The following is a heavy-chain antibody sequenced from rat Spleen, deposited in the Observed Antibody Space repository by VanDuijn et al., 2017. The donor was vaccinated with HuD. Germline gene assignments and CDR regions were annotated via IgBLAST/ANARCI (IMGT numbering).Heavy chain of an antibody. J-gene: IGHJ3*01. CDR2: ISYEGSST. CDR3: ARQVHYYSGDGPFAY. Sequence: EVQLVESGGGLVQPGRSLKLSCAASGFTFSDYYMAWVRQAPKKGLEWVASISYEGSSTYYGDSVKGRFTISRDNAKSTLYLQMNSLRSEDTATYYCARQVHYYSGDGPFAYWGQGTLVTVSS. D-gene: IGHD1-1*01. CDR1: GFTFSDYY. V-gene: IGHV5-22*01.